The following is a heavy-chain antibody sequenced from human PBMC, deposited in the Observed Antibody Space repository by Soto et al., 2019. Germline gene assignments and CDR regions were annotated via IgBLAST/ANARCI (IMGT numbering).Heavy chain of an antibody. Sequence: SETLSLTCTVSGGSISSSSYYWGWIRQPPGKGLEWIGSIYYSGSTYYNPSLKSRVTISVDTSKNQFSLKLSSVTAADTAVYYCARHLTDSSGYTDAFDIWGQGTMVTVSS. V-gene: IGHV4-39*01. CDR2: IYYSGST. CDR3: ARHLTDSSGYTDAFDI. J-gene: IGHJ3*02. CDR1: GGSISSSSYY. D-gene: IGHD3-22*01.